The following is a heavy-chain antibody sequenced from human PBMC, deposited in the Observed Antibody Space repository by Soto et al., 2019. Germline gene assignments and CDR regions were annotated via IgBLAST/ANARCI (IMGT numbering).Heavy chain of an antibody. J-gene: IGHJ3*02. CDR2: ISAYNGNT. CDR3: ASCSSTSCYYAVGLAGPDAFDI. Sequence: VASVKVSCKASGYTFTSYGISWVRQAPGQGLEWMGWISAYNGNTNYAQKLQGRVTMTTDTSTSTAYMELRSLRSDDTAVYYCASCSSTSCYYAVGLAGPDAFDIWGQGTMVTVSS. D-gene: IGHD2-2*01. CDR1: GYTFTSYG. V-gene: IGHV1-18*01.